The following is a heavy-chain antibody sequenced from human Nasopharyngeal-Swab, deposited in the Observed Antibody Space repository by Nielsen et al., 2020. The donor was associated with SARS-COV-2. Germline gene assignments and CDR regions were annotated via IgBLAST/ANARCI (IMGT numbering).Heavy chain of an antibody. Sequence: ASVKVSCKASGYTFTSYGISWVRQAPGQGLEWMGWISAYNGNTNYAQKLQGRVTMTTDTSTSTAYMELRSLRSDDTAVYYCARDMIVVVTDYYGMDVWGQGTTVTVSS. CDR2: ISAYNGNT. CDR3: ARDMIVVVTDYYGMDV. V-gene: IGHV1-18*01. D-gene: IGHD3-22*01. J-gene: IGHJ6*02. CDR1: GYTFTSYG.